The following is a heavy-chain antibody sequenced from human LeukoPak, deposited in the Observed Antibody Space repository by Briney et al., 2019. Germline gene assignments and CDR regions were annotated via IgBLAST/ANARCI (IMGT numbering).Heavy chain of an antibody. CDR3: ARDGGCSVLDH. CDR1: GLTFRSQW. Sequence: PGGSLRLSCAASGLTFRSQWMTWVRQAPGKGPEWVANIGGDGSKKFYVDSVEGRFTISRDNAENSLYLQMNSLRVEDTAVYYCARDGGCSVLDHWGQGTLVTVSS. CDR2: IGGDGSKK. J-gene: IGHJ4*02. D-gene: IGHD6-25*01. V-gene: IGHV3-7*01.